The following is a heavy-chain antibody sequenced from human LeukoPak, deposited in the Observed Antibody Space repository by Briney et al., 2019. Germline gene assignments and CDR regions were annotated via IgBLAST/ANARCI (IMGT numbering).Heavy chain of an antibody. V-gene: IGHV3-74*01. D-gene: IGHD1-26*01. CDR1: GFTFSNYW. CDR3: ARARGSYSFDC. Sequence: PGGSLRLSCVASGFTFSNYWIHWVRQAPGKGLVWVSRTNNDGSSTTYADFVKGRFTISRDNAKNSLYLQMNSLRAEDAAVYYCARARGSYSFDCWGQGTLVTVSS. J-gene: IGHJ4*02. CDR2: TNNDGSST.